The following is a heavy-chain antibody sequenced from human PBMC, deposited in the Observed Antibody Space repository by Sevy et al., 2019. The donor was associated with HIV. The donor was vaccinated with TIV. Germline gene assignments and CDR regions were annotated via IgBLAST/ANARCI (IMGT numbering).Heavy chain of an antibody. Sequence: SETLSLTCTVSGGSISSSSYYWGWIRQPPGKGLEWIGSIYYSGSTYYNPSLKSRVTISVDTSKNQFSLKLSSVTAADTAVYYCARHKVPKELLWFGEPSRGGWFDSWGQGTLVTVSS. CDR3: ARHKVPKELLWFGEPSRGGWFDS. D-gene: IGHD3-10*01. V-gene: IGHV4-39*01. J-gene: IGHJ5*01. CDR1: GGSISSSSYY. CDR2: IYYSGST.